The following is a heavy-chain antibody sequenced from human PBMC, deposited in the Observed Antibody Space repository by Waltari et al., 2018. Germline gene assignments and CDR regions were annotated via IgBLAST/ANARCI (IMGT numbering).Heavy chain of an antibody. CDR3: ATDRSLGYCSSTSCYSFDY. Sequence: QVQLVQSGAAVKKPGASVKVSCKVSGYTLTELSIHWVRQAPGQGLEWMGGFDPEDGETIYAQKFQGRVTMTEDTSTDTAYMELSSLRSEDTAVYYCATDRSLGYCSSTSCYSFDYWGQGTLVTVSS. V-gene: IGHV1-24*01. CDR1: GYTLTELS. CDR2: FDPEDGET. D-gene: IGHD2-2*02. J-gene: IGHJ4*02.